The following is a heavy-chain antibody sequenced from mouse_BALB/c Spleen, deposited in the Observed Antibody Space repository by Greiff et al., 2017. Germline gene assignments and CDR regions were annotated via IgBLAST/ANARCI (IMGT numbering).Heavy chain of an antibody. CDR2: INSNGGST. CDR3: ASLYAMDY. Sequence: EVKLVESGGGLVQPGGSLNLSCAASGFTFSSYGMSWVRQTPDKRLELVATINSNGGSTYYPDSVKGRFTISRDNAKNTLYLQMSSLKSEDTAMYYCASLYAMDYWGQGTSVTVSS. J-gene: IGHJ4*01. V-gene: IGHV5-6-3*01. CDR1: GFTFSSYG.